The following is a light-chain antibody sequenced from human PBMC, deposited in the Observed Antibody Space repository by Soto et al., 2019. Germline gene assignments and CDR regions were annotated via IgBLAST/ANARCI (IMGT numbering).Light chain of an antibody. J-gene: IGKJ1*01. CDR2: GAS. V-gene: IGKV3-20*01. CDR1: QSVSSSD. Sequence: EIVLTQSPGPLSLSPGERATLSCRARQSVSSSDLAWYQQKHGQSPRLLIYGASSRATGIPDRYSGSGSETDFTLTISILEPEDCAVYYCQKYCITPWTFGHGTKVEIK. CDR3: QKYCITPWT.